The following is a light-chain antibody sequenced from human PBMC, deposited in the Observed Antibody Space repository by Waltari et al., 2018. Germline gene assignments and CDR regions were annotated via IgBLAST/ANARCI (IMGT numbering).Light chain of an antibody. CDR1: IGHSSHA. V-gene: IGLV4-69*01. J-gene: IGLJ2*01. CDR2: LNSDGSH. Sequence: QLVLTQSPSASASLGASVKLTCTLSIGHSSHAIAWHQQQPENGPRYLMRLNSDGSHTKGDGIPDRFSGSSSGAERYLTISSLQSEDEADYYCQTWATGIRVFGGGTKLTVL. CDR3: QTWATGIRV.